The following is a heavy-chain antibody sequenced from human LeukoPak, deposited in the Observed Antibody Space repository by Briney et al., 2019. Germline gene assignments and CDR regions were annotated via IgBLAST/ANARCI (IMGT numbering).Heavy chain of an antibody. CDR3: AKDRSPDGSFDY. CDR2: ISGSGGST. Sequence: GGSLRLSCAASGFTFSSYGMSWVRQAPGKGLEWVSAISGSGGSTYYADSVKGRFTISRDNSENTLYLQMNSLRAEDTAVYYCAKDRSPDGSFDYWGQGTLVTVSS. D-gene: IGHD1-14*01. V-gene: IGHV3-23*01. J-gene: IGHJ4*02. CDR1: GFTFSSYG.